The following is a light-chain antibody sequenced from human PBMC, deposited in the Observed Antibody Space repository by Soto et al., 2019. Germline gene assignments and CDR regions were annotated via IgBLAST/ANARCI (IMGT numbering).Light chain of an antibody. Sequence: DIQMTQSPSTLSASVGDRVTITCWASQSIGRWLAWYQQKPGKAPNLLIYDASSLKSGVPSRFSGSGSGTEFTLTISSLQPDDFATYYCQQYNSHFGQGTKLEIK. V-gene: IGKV1-5*01. J-gene: IGKJ2*01. CDR1: QSIGRW. CDR2: DAS. CDR3: QQYNSH.